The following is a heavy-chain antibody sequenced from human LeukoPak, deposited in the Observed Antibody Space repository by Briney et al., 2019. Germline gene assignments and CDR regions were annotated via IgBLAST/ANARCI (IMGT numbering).Heavy chain of an antibody. D-gene: IGHD3-22*01. V-gene: IGHV3-23*01. CDR3: AKDRYDSSGFDY. CDR1: GFTFGSYA. J-gene: IGHJ4*02. Sequence: PGGSLRLSCAASGFTFGSYAMSWVRQAPGKGLEWVSAMSGSGGSTYYVDSVKGRFTISRDNSKNTLYLQMNSLRAEDTAVYYCAKDRYDSSGFDYWGQGTLVTVSS. CDR2: MSGSGGST.